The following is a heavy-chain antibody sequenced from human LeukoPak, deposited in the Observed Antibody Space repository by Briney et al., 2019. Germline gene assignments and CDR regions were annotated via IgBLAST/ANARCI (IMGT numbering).Heavy chain of an antibody. CDR3: AKSLRYRYGDCLED. CDR1: GFTFSSYW. CDR2: INSDGSST. J-gene: IGHJ4*02. Sequence: PGGSLRLSCAASGFTFSSYWIHWVRQAPGKGLVWVSRINSDGSSTNYADSVKGRFTISRDSSKNTVSLQMNSLRAEDTAVYYCAKSLRYRYGDCLEDWGQGTLVTASS. D-gene: IGHD2-21*02. V-gene: IGHV3-74*01.